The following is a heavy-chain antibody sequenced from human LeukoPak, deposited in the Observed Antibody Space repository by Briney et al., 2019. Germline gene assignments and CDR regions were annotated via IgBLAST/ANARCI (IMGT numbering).Heavy chain of an antibody. CDR1: GGSISTTTHS. D-gene: IGHD7-27*01. CDR3: ARCRGGTLQRGTWFDP. Sequence: SETLSLTCTVSGGSISTTTHSWGWIRQPPGKGLEWIASIYDTGRTYYNPSLKSRVIISVDTSSNQFSLKLTSVTAADTAVYYCARCRGGTLQRGTWFDPWGQGTLVTVSS. CDR2: IYDTGRT. J-gene: IGHJ5*02. V-gene: IGHV4-39*01.